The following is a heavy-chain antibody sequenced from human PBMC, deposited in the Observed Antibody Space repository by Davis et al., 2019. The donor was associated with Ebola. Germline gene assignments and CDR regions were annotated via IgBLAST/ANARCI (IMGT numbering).Heavy chain of an antibody. D-gene: IGHD3-10*01. Sequence: HTGGSLRLSCAASGFTFSDYWMHWVRHAPGKGLVWVSRINSDGSSTNYADSVKGRFTISRDNSKNTLYLQMNSLRAEDTAVYYCARGTMVQGVISYWYFDLWGRGTLVTVSS. CDR3: ARGTMVQGVISYWYFDL. CDR2: INSDGSST. J-gene: IGHJ2*01. CDR1: GFTFSDYW. V-gene: IGHV3-74*01.